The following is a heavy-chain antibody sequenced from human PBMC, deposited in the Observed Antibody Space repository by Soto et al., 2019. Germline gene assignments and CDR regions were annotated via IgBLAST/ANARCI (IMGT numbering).Heavy chain of an antibody. J-gene: IGHJ4*02. Sequence: EVQLVESGGGLVKPGGSLRVSCAASGFTFVTAWMNWVRQAPGKGLEWVGRIKSTTDGGTTDYAAPVTGRFTISRDDSKNTLYLQMNSLKTEDTAMYYCTTDTRPYTWNDDFDNWGQGTLVTVSS. D-gene: IGHD1-20*01. CDR2: IKSTTDGGTT. V-gene: IGHV3-15*07. CDR3: TTDTRPYTWNDDFDN. CDR1: GFTFVTAW.